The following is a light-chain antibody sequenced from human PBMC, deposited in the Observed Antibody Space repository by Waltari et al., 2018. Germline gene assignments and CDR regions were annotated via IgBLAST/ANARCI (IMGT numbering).Light chain of an antibody. CDR1: SSDVGGYNY. Sequence: QSALTQPASVSGSPGQSITISCTCSSSDVGGYNYVSWYQQHPGKAPKLIIYDVNNRPSGVSGRFFGSKSGYTASLTISGLQAEDEADYYCSSYSSTTTLVFGFGTKVTVL. V-gene: IGLV2-14*03. J-gene: IGLJ1*01. CDR2: DVN. CDR3: SSYSSTTTLV.